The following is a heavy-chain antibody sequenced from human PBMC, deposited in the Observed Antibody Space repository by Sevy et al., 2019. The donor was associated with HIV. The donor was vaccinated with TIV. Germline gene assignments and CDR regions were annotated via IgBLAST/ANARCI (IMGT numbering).Heavy chain of an antibody. V-gene: IGHV4-39*01. CDR3: ARFEYGDYVSHFEY. J-gene: IGHJ4*02. D-gene: IGHD2-21*02. CDR2: IYYSGTT. CDR1: GGSINSDSYH. Sequence: SETLSLTCTVSGGSINSDSYHWGWIRQPPGKGLEWIGNIYYSGTTYYNPSLKSRVTISVDTSKNQFSLKLSSVTAADTAVYYCARFEYGDYVSHFEYWGQGTLVTVSS.